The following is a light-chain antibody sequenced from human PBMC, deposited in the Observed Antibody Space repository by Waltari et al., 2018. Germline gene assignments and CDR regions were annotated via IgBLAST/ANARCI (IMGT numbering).Light chain of an antibody. CDR3: QAADNSGTLNWV. CDR1: ALAKQY. CDR2: KDS. Sequence: SFELTQPPSVSVSPGQTARITCSADALAKQYASWYQQKAGQAPLVVIYKDSERPSGIPGRFSGSSSGTTVTLTISGVQAEDEADYYCQAADNSGTLNWVFGGGTKLTVL. J-gene: IGLJ3*02. V-gene: IGLV3-25*03.